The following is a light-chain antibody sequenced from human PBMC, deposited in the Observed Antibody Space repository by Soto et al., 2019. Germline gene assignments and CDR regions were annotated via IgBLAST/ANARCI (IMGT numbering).Light chain of an antibody. CDR2: WAS. V-gene: IGKV4-1*01. Sequence: DILTTQSPDSLAVSLGERATIHCKTSQSILFNSNKKDYLAWHQQKPGQPPKLLIYWASIRESGVPDRISGGGSGTDFPLTISSLQAEDVALYYCQQYYSRITFGQGTRVEIK. J-gene: IGKJ5*01. CDR3: QQYYSRIT. CDR1: QSILFNSNKKDY.